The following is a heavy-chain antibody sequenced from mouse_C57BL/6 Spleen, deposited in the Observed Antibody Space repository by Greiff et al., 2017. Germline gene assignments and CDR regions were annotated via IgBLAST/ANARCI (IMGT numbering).Heavy chain of an antibody. CDR3: ARQVPTGAMDY. V-gene: IGHV1-64*01. CDR2: IHPNSGST. J-gene: IGHJ4*01. Sequence: VQLQQPGAELVKPGASVKLSCKASGYTFTSYWMHWVKQRPGQGLEWIGMIHPNSGSTNYNEKFKSKATLTVDKSSSTAYMQLSSLTSEDSAVYYCARQVPTGAMDYWGQGTSVTVSS. CDR1: GYTFTSYW.